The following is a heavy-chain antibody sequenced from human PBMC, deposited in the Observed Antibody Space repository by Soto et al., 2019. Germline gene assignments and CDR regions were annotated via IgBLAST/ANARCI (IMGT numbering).Heavy chain of an antibody. Sequence: QVQLVQSGAEMRKPGSSLRVSCKASGGTFSDYAFSWVRQAPGQGLEWMGGIVARFGSPNYAQKFGGRVTITADTSSSTVYVALSSQRFDDTAVYFCARDWIQLRLGKYSFNGMDVWGQGTTIIVSS. CDR2: IVARFGSP. D-gene: IGHD5-18*01. V-gene: IGHV1-69*06. J-gene: IGHJ6*02. CDR1: GGTFSDYA. CDR3: ARDWIQLRLGKYSFNGMDV.